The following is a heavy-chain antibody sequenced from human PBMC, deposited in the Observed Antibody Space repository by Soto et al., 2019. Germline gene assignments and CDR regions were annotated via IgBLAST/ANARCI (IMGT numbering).Heavy chain of an antibody. D-gene: IGHD3-16*01. J-gene: IGHJ4*02. CDR2: VYTVGST. Sequence: QVQLQESGPRLVKPSETQSLTCTVSGGSLSNYYWSWIRQPAGKGLEWLGRVYTVGSTNYNPSLKSRVTMSIDTSKNQFSLRLTSVTAADTAVYFCARSPQTHSYAQFDSWGQGSLVTVFS. V-gene: IGHV4-4*07. CDR1: GGSLSNYY. CDR3: ARSPQTHSYAQFDS.